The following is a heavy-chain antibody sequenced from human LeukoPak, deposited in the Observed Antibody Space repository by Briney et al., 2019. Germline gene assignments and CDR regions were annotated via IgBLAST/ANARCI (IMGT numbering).Heavy chain of an antibody. J-gene: IGHJ4*02. V-gene: IGHV3-15*01. CDR3: TTPAGEPPWDFEN. Sequence: GGSLTLSCAASGFTCSNAWMSWVRQAPGKGLEWVGRIKSKTDAGTTDYAKPVNGRFAISRDDSKNTQYLQMNALKTEDTAVYYWTTPAGEPPWDFENCGQRTLVTVSS. CDR1: GFTCSNAW. D-gene: IGHD4-17*01. CDR2: IKSKTDAGTT.